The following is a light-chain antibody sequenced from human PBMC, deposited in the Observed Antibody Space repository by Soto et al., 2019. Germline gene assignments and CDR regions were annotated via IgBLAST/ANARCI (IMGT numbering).Light chain of an antibody. CDR2: GAS. CDR3: QQYNNWPRGFT. CDR1: ESVSNN. Sequence: EIVMTQSPATLSVSPGERATLSCRASESVSNNLAWYQQIPGQAPRLLIYGASTRATGIPARFSGSGSGTEFTFTISSLQSEDFAVYYCQQYNNWPRGFTFGPGTKVDIK. V-gene: IGKV3-15*01. J-gene: IGKJ3*01.